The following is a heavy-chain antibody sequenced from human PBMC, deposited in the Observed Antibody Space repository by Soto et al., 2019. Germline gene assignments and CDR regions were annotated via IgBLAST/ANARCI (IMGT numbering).Heavy chain of an antibody. D-gene: IGHD1-26*01. V-gene: IGHV1-69*13. J-gene: IGHJ5*02. CDR3: AREVGATLNWFDP. CDR2: IIPIFGTA. CDR1: GGTFSSYA. Sequence: SVKVSCKASGGTFSSYAISWVRQAPGQGLEWMGGIIPIFGTANYAQKFQGRVTITADESTSTAYMELSSLRPEDTAVYYCAREVGATLNWFDPWGQGTLVTVSS.